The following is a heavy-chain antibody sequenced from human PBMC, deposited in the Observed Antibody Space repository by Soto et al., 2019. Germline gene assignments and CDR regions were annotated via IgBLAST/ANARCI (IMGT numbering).Heavy chain of an antibody. CDR3: ARDPGTGDTDY. CDR2: ISYDGSNK. Sequence: QVQLVESGGGVVQPGRSLRLSCAASGFTFSSYAMHWVRQAPGKGLERVAVISYDGSNKYYADSVKGRFTISRDNSKNTLYLQMNSLRAEDTAVYYCARDPGTGDTDYWGQGTLVTVSS. J-gene: IGHJ4*02. D-gene: IGHD4-17*01. CDR1: GFTFSSYA. V-gene: IGHV3-30-3*01.